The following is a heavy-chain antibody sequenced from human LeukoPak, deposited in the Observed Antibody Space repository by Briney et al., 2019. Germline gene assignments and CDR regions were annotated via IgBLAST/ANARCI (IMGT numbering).Heavy chain of an antibody. J-gene: IGHJ4*02. CDR3: ARVKVLRFLEWFLDF. CDR1: GGSFSGYY. D-gene: IGHD3-3*01. Sequence: SETLSLTCAVYGGSFSGYYWSWIRQPPGKGLEWIGEINHSGSTNYNPSLKSRVTISVDTSKNQFSLKLRSVTAADTAVYYCARVKVLRFLEWFLDFWGQGALVTVSS. V-gene: IGHV4-34*01. CDR2: INHSGST.